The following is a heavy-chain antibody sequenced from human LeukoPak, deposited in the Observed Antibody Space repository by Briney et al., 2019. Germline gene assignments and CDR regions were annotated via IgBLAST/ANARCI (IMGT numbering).Heavy chain of an antibody. CDR1: GGSISNYF. CDR2: IYYSETT. D-gene: IGHD1-14*01. J-gene: IGHJ6*03. CDR3: ARFPGGAEYRHYYYMDV. V-gene: IGHV4-59*01. Sequence: PSETLSLTCSVSGGSISNYFWSWIRPPPGKGLECIGFIYYSETTNYNPSFKSRVTISVDTSKNQFSLKLNSVTAADTAVYYCARFPGGAEYRHYYYMDVWGKGTTVTVSS.